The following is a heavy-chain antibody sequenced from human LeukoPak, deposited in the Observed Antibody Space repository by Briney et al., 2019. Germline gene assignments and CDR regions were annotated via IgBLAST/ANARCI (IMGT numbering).Heavy chain of an antibody. V-gene: IGHV1-2*02. Sequence: ASVKVSCKASGYIFTAYHLHWVRQAPGQGLEWMGWINPNSGDPNYAQNFQGRVTMSRDTSISTAYMELSSLRSDDKAVYYCVRGGDGDRRDFDYWGQGTLVTVSS. CDR1: GYIFTAYH. D-gene: IGHD5-24*01. J-gene: IGHJ4*02. CDR3: VRGGDGDRRDFDY. CDR2: INPNSGDP.